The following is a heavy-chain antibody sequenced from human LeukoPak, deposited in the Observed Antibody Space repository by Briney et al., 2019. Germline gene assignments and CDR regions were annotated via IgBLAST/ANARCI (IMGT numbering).Heavy chain of an antibody. D-gene: IGHD6-19*01. CDR2: IKQDGSEK. CDR1: GFTFSSYW. J-gene: IGHJ4*02. V-gene: IGHV3-7*01. CDR3: ARDGSSGWYGQFDY. Sequence: GGPLRLSCAASGFTFSSYWMSWVRQAPGKGLEWVANIKQDGSEKYYVDSVKGRFTISRDNAKNSLYLQMNSLRAEDTAVYYCARDGSSGWYGQFDYWGQGTLVTVSS.